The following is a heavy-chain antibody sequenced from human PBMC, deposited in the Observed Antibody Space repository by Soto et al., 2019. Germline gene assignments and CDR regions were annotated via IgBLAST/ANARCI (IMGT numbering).Heavy chain of an antibody. CDR2: VSIGGST. D-gene: IGHD2-15*01. Sequence: GGSLRLSCAASGFSFSDYAMSWVRQAPGKGLEWVAVVSIGGSTHYADSVRGRSTISRDNSKNTLSLQMNSLTAEDTAVYFCAKRRGAGGHFDYWGQGALVTVSS. CDR1: GFSFSDYA. V-gene: IGHV3-23*01. CDR3: AKRRGAGGHFDY. J-gene: IGHJ4*02.